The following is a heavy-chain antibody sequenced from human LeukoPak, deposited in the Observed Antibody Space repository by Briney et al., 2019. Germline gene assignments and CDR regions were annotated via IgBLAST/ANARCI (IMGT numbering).Heavy chain of an antibody. Sequence: GGSLRLSCAASGFTFSSYSMNWVRQAPGKGLEWVSSISSSSSYIYYADSVKGRFTISRDNAKNSLYLQMNSLRAEDTAVYYCARWAPIVVVTANAFDIWGQGTMVTVSS. CDR2: ISSSSSYI. CDR1: GFTFSSYS. D-gene: IGHD2-21*02. V-gene: IGHV3-21*01. CDR3: ARWAPIVVVTANAFDI. J-gene: IGHJ3*02.